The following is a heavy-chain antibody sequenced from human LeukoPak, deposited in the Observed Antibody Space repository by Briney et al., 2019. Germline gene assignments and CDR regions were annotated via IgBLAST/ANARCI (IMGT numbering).Heavy chain of an antibody. CDR3: ASSYYLSGNYIKYSQH. D-gene: IGHD3-10*01. Sequence: GRSLRLSCAASGFTFRTYGMYWVRQAPGKGLEWVAVIWFDGRNEKYADSVKGRFTISRENSKNTLYLQMNSLRAEDTAVYYCASSYYLSGNYIKYSQHWGQG. CDR1: GFTFRTYG. J-gene: IGHJ1*01. V-gene: IGHV3-33*01. CDR2: IWFDGRNE.